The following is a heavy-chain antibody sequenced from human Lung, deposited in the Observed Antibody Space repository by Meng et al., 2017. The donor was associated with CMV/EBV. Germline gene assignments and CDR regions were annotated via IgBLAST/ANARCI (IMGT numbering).Heavy chain of an antibody. J-gene: IGHJ6*02. CDR2: IYLGDSDT. Sequence: GXSXKISXKGSGYSFTSYWIGWVRQMPGKGLEWMGIIYLGDSDTRYSPSFQGQVIISADKSISTAYLQWSSLKASDTAMYYCARTTTPHYYYYGMDVWGQGTXVTVSS. CDR1: GYSFTSYW. V-gene: IGHV5-51*01. D-gene: IGHD4-17*01. CDR3: ARTTTPHYYYYGMDV.